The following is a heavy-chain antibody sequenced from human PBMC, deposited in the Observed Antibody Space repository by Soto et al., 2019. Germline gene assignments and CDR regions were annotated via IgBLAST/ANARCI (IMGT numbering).Heavy chain of an antibody. CDR1: GGSISSYY. Sequence: SETLSLTCTVSGGSISSYYWGWIRQPPGKGLEWIGYIYYSGSTNYNPSLKSRVTISVDTSKNQFSLKLSSVTAADTAVYYCARHGSRYCSGGSCSLDPWVQGTLVTVSS. J-gene: IGHJ5*02. D-gene: IGHD2-15*01. CDR2: IYYSGST. CDR3: ARHGSRYCSGGSCSLDP. V-gene: IGHV4-59*08.